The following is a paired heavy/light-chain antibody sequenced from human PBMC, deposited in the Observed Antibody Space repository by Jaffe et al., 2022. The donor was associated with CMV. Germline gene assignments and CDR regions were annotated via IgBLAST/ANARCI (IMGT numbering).Light chain of an antibody. V-gene: IGLV1-51*02. Sequence: QSVLTQPPSVSAAPGQKVTISCSGSSSNIGSNAVSWYQQLPGTAPKLLIYEDNKRPSAIPDRISGSKSGTSATLGITGLQTGDEADYYCAAWDGSLSVRVWVFGGGTKLTVL. CDR3: AAWDGSLSVRVWV. CDR1: SSNIGSNA. CDR2: EDN. J-gene: IGLJ3*02.
Heavy chain of an antibody. V-gene: IGHV1-3*04. CDR2: INTATGDT. Sequence: QVQLVQSGTEVKKRGDSVKVSCKASGYSFTNFPIHWVRQAPGQGLEWMGWINTATGDTRDSQKFQGRVTFTRDTSANTAYMELRNLRSEDTAMYFCVRLYYTSAWDWGQGTLVTVSS. CDR1: GYSFTNFP. CDR3: VRLYYTSAWD. D-gene: IGHD2-8*01. J-gene: IGHJ4*02.